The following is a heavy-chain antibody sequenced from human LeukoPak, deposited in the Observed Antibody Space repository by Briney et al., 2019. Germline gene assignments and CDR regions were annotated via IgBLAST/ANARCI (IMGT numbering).Heavy chain of an antibody. J-gene: IGHJ3*02. Sequence: GGSLRLSCAASGFTFSSYAMHWVRQAPGKGLEWVAVISYDGSNKYYADSVKGRFTISRDNSKNTLYLQMNSLRAEDTAVYYCAKDRHSGSPAYAFDIWGQGTMVTVSS. V-gene: IGHV3-30-3*01. CDR2: ISYDGSNK. CDR1: GFTFSSYA. D-gene: IGHD1-26*01. CDR3: AKDRHSGSPAYAFDI.